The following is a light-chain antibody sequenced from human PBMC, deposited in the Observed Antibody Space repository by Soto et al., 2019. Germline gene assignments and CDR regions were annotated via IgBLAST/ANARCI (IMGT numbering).Light chain of an antibody. V-gene: IGKV3-20*01. Sequence: EIVLTQSPGTLSLSPGERATLSCRASQSVSSSYLAWYQQKPGQAPRLLIYGASSRATGIPDRFSGSGSGTHFTHTISRLEPEDLAVYYCQQYGSSPPHTFGPGTKVHIK. CDR1: QSVSSSY. CDR3: QQYGSSPPHT. J-gene: IGKJ3*01. CDR2: GAS.